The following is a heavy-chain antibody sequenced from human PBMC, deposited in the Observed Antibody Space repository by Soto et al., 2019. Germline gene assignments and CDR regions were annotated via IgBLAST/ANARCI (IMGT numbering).Heavy chain of an antibody. CDR3: ARGGSYHELVSDL. D-gene: IGHD3-16*02. CDR2: IFRSGST. J-gene: IGHJ5*02. Sequence: QVQLQESGPGLVKPSETLSLTCTVSGGSISSGIFYWSWIRQHPGKGLEWIGYIFRSGSTYYNPSLKSRFTILVDTSKNQFSLKLSSVTAADTAVYYCARGGSYHELVSDLWGQGTLVTVSS. CDR1: GGSISSGIFY. V-gene: IGHV4-31*03.